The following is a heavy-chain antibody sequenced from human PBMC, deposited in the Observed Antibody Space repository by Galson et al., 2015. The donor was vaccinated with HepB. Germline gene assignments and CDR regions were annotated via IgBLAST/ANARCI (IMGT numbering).Heavy chain of an antibody. Sequence: SETLSLTCTVSGGSISSSSYYWGWIRQPPGKGLEWIGSIYYSGSTYYNTSLKSRVTISVDTSKNQFSLKLSSVTAADTAVYYCARQPLLLWFGYVGLGTAPPDYWGQGTLVTVSS. D-gene: IGHD3-10*01. CDR3: ARQPLLLWFGYVGLGTAPPDY. J-gene: IGHJ4*02. CDR1: GGSISSSSYY. V-gene: IGHV4-39*01. CDR2: IYYSGST.